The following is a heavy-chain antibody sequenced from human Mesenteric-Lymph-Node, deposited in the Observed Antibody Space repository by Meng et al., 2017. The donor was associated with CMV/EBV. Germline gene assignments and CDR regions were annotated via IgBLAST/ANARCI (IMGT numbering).Heavy chain of an antibody. Sequence: SETLSLTCTVSGGSISSYYWSWIRQPPGKGLEWIGYIYYSGSTNYNPSLKSRVTISLDTSKNQFSLKLSSVTAADTAVYYCARGGYDFWSGYYSSTENLFDYWGQGTLVTVSS. CDR1: GGSISSYY. V-gene: IGHV4-59*01. J-gene: IGHJ4*02. CDR3: ARGGYDFWSGYYSSTENLFDY. CDR2: IYYSGST. D-gene: IGHD3-3*01.